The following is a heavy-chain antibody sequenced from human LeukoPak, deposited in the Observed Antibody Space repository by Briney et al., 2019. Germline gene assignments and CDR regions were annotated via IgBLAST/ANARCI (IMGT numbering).Heavy chain of an antibody. CDR3: AKGRYCSAGSCYGWHAFDI. D-gene: IGHD2-15*01. CDR1: GFTFSAYA. Sequence: PGGSLRLSCAASGFTFSAYAMGWVRQALAKGLDWVSWISGSGWDTYYAEFVKGRCPISRDNSKNTLYLQMNRLRAEDTAVHYCAKGRYCSAGSCYGWHAFDIWGQGTMVTVSS. V-gene: IGHV3-23*01. J-gene: IGHJ3*02. CDR2: ISGSGWDT.